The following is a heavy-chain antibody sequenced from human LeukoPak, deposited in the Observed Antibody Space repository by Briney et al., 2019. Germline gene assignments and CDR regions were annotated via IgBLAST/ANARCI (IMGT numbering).Heavy chain of an antibody. D-gene: IGHD3-22*01. V-gene: IGHV3-48*01. J-gene: IGHJ4*02. Sequence: GGSLRLSCAASGFTFSSYSMNWVRQAPGKGLEWVAYISSSSSTIYYADSVKGRFTISRDNAKNSLYLQMNSLRAEDTAVYYCARDLKDSSGYFPFDYWGQGTLVTVSS. CDR3: ARDLKDSSGYFPFDY. CDR2: ISSSSSTI. CDR1: GFTFSSYS.